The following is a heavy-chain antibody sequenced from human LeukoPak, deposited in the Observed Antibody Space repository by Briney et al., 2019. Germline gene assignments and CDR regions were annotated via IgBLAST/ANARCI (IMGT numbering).Heavy chain of an antibody. CDR3: ARDLGRSGYYTIDAFDI. Sequence: PGGSLRLSCAASGFTFSSYSMNWVRQAPGKGLEWVSSISSSSSYIYYADSVKGRFTISRDNAKNSLYLQMNSLRAEDTAVYYCARDLGRSGYYTIDAFDIWGQGTMVTISS. CDR1: GFTFSSYS. CDR2: ISSSSSYI. D-gene: IGHD3-22*01. J-gene: IGHJ3*02. V-gene: IGHV3-21*01.